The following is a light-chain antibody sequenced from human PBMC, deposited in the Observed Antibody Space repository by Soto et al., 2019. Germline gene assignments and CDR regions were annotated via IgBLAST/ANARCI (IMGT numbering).Light chain of an antibody. CDR1: SSDIGDYNY. J-gene: IGLJ2*01. CDR3: CSYAGRNTLL. CDR2: EVS. Sequence: QSVLTQPPSASGSPGQSVTISCTGTSSDIGDYNYVSWYQQYPGKAPKLIIYEVSERPSGVPDRFSGSKSGNTAYLTVSGLRTEDEADYYCCSYAGRNTLLFGGGTELTVL. V-gene: IGLV2-8*01.